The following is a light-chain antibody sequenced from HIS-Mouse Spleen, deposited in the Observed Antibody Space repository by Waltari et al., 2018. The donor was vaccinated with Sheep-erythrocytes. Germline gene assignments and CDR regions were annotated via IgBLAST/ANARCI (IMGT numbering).Light chain of an antibody. CDR2: DAS. J-gene: IGKJ2*01. CDR1: QGVSSY. CDR3: QQRSNWYT. V-gene: IGKV3-11*01. Sequence: IVLTQSPATPSLSPGERATLSCRASQGVSSYLAWYQQKPGQAPRRLIDDASNRATGIPARFSGSGSGTDFTLTISSLEPEDFAVYYCQQRSNWYTFGQGTKVEIK.